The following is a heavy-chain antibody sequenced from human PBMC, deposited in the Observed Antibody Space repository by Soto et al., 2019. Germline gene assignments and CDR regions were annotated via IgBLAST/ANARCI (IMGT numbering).Heavy chain of an antibody. Sequence: EVQLVESGGGLVQPGGSLRLSCAASGFTLSSYTMNWVRQAPGKGLEWVSYINRSSGTIYYADSVKGRFTISRDNAKNSLYLQMNSLRDEDTAVYYYARGYGSGSKLDPWGQGTLVTVSS. J-gene: IGHJ5*02. CDR2: INRSSGTI. CDR1: GFTLSSYT. D-gene: IGHD3-10*01. V-gene: IGHV3-48*02. CDR3: ARGYGSGSKLDP.